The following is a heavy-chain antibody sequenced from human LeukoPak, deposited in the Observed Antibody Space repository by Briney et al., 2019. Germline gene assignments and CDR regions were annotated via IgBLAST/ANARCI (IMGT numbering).Heavy chain of an antibody. CDR3: ARDSPREHIGDP. CDR2: IPYSGNT. Sequence: SQSLSLTCTVSGGSISGDYWSWIRQPPGKGLEWIGHIPYSGNTNKEPSLKSRVTLATDTSKNQVCLKLKAVTAEDTAVYYCARDSPREHIGDPWGQGTLVTVSS. V-gene: IGHV4-59*01. CDR1: GGSISGDY. D-gene: IGHD1/OR15-1a*01. J-gene: IGHJ5*02.